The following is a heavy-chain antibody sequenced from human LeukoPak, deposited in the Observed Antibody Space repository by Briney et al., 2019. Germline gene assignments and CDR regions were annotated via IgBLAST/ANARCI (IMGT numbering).Heavy chain of an antibody. V-gene: IGHV4-4*07. Sequence: SETLSLTCTVSGGSISTYYWSWIRQPAGKGLEWIGRIYSSGSTDYNPSLKSRVTMSIDTSKNQFSLRLSSVTAADTAMYYCARGPPPDFDCWGQGTLVTVSS. CDR2: IYSSGST. CDR3: ARGPPPDFDC. CDR1: GGSISTYY. J-gene: IGHJ4*02.